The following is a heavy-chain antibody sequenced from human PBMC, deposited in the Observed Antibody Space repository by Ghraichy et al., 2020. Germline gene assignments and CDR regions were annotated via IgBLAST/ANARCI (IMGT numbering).Heavy chain of an antibody. D-gene: IGHD5-18*01. CDR1: GGSFSGYY. CDR2: INHSGST. Sequence: SETLSLTCAVYGGSFSGYYWSWIRQPPGKGLEWIGEINHSGSTNYNPSLKSRVTVSVDTSKNQFSLKLSSVTAADTAVYYCARGGYSYGDYYYNGMDVWGQGTTVTVSS. J-gene: IGHJ6*02. CDR3: ARGGYSYGDYYYNGMDV. V-gene: IGHV4-34*01.